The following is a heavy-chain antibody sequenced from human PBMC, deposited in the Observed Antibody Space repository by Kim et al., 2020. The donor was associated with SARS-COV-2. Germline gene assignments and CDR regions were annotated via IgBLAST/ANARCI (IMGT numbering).Heavy chain of an antibody. V-gene: IGHV4-59*13. CDR3: AGTVTIFGVDS. D-gene: IGHD3-3*01. Sequence: SETLSLTCTVSGGSISNYYWSWIRQPPGKGLEWIGYIYYSGSTNYNPSLKSRVTISVDTSKNQFSLKLSSVTAADTAVYYCAGTVTIFGVDS. J-gene: IGHJ5*01. CDR2: IYYSGST. CDR1: GGSISNYY.